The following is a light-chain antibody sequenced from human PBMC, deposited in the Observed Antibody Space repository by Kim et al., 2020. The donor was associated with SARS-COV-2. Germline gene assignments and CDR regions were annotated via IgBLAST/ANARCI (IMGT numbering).Light chain of an antibody. CDR3: QHYHKWPPWT. CDR1: QSVDRD. CDR2: DAS. Sequence: IVLTQSPATLSVSPGDRATLSCRASQSVDRDLAWYQQRPGQPPRLLIYDASTRAAGIPSTFSGSGSGTDFTLTISSLQSEDFAVYYCQHYHKWPPWTFGRGTKVEIK. J-gene: IGKJ1*01. V-gene: IGKV3-15*01.